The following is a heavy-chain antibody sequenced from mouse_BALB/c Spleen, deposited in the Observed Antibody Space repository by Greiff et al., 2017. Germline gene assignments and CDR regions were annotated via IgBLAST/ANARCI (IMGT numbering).Heavy chain of an antibody. J-gene: IGHJ4*01. Sequence: QVQLQQSGAELVRPGSSVTISCKASGYAFTSYWLNWVKQRPGQGLEWIGQIYPGDGDTNYNGQFKGKATLTADKSSSTAYMQLSSITTEDSAVSYCAICGYYDAMDYWGQGTSVTVSS. D-gene: IGHD2-2*01. CDR1: GYAFTSYW. CDR2: IYPGDGDT. CDR3: AICGYYDAMDY. V-gene: IGHV1-80*01.